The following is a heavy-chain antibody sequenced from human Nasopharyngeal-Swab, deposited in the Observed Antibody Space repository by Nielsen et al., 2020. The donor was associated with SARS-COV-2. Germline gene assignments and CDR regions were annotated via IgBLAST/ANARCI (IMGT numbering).Heavy chain of an antibody. J-gene: IGHJ6*02. V-gene: IGHV3-21*01. Sequence: GESLKISCTASGLTVSRNFMSWVRQAPGKGLEWVSSISSSSSYIYYADSVKGRFTISRDNAKNSLYLQMNSLRAEDTAVYYCARDHLMTVTIPYYYYGMDVWGQGTTVTVSS. D-gene: IGHD4-11*01. CDR1: GLTVSRNF. CDR2: ISSSSSYI. CDR3: ARDHLMTVTIPYYYYGMDV.